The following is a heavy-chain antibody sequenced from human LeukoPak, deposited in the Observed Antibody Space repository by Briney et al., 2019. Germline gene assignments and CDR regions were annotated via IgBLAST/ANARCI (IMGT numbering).Heavy chain of an antibody. D-gene: IGHD4-11*01. CDR1: GGTFSSYA. J-gene: IGHJ4*02. Sequence: SVKVSCKASGGTFSSYAISWVRQAPGQGLEWMGRIIPILGIANYAQKFQGRVTITTDESTSTAYMELSSLRSEDTAVYYCARGVEGAVTTNFDYWGQGTLVTVSS. CDR2: IIPILGIA. CDR3: ARGVEGAVTTNFDY. V-gene: IGHV1-69*04.